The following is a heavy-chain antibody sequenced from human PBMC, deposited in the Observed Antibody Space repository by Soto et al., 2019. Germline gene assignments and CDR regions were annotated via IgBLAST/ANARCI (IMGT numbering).Heavy chain of an antibody. CDR3: ARGRDYGGNYEYYYYGMDV. J-gene: IGHJ6*02. D-gene: IGHD4-17*01. V-gene: IGHV1-69*06. Sequence: SVKVSCKASGGTFCSYAISWVRQAPGQGLEWMGGIIPIFGTANYAQKFQGRVTITADKSTSTAYMELSSLRSEDTAVYYCARGRDYGGNYEYYYYGMDVWGQGTTVTVSS. CDR1: GGTFCSYA. CDR2: IIPIFGTA.